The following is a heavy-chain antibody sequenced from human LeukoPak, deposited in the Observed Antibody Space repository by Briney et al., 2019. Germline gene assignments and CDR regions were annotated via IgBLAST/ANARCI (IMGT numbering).Heavy chain of an antibody. J-gene: IGHJ6*02. CDR3: ARDSGGWWVDV. Sequence: SETLSLTCTVSGGSMNNYYWNWIRQPAGKGLEWVGRFYSIGNIRYNPSLKSRVTMSVDTSKNQFSLKLTSVTAADTAVYYCARDSGGWWVDVWGQGTTVPIS. CDR2: FYSIGNI. V-gene: IGHV4-4*07. D-gene: IGHD3-10*01. CDR1: GGSMNNYY.